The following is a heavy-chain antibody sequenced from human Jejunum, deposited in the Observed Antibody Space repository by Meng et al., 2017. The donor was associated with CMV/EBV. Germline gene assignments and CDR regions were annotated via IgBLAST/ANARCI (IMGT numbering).Heavy chain of an antibody. J-gene: IGHJ4*02. Sequence: CATSGFTFGTDGMCGIRQAPGNGLEWVSSISISSYTYYADSVKGRFTISRDNAKNSLYLQMNSLRAEDTAVYYCARVVKGGNYLEYWGQGTLVTVSS. CDR1: GFTFGTDG. CDR2: ISISSYT. D-gene: IGHD4-23*01. V-gene: IGHV3-21*01. CDR3: ARVVKGGNYLEY.